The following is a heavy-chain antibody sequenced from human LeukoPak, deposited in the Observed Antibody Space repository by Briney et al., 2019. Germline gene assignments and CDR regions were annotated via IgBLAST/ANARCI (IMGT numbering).Heavy chain of an antibody. CDR1: GGSFSGYY. CDR2: INHGGST. Sequence: KPSETLSLTCAVYGGSFSGYYWSWIRQPPGKGLEWIGEINHGGSTNYNPSLKSRVTISVDTSKNQFSLKLSSVTAADTAVYYCARANYYDSSGYSYWGQGTLVTVSS. D-gene: IGHD3-22*01. V-gene: IGHV4-34*01. J-gene: IGHJ4*02. CDR3: ARANYYDSSGYSY.